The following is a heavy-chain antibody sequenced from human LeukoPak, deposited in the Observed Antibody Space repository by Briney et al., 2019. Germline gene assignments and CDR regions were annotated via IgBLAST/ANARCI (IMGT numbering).Heavy chain of an antibody. CDR3: ARADSGSTWYYFDS. Sequence: PSETLSLTCTVSGGSISSGDYTWSWFRQPPGKGLEWVGYIYYSGNTYYNPSLKSRLSISVDTSKNQFSLKLSSVTAADTAVYYCARADSGSTWYYFDSWGQGTLVTVSS. J-gene: IGHJ4*02. CDR2: IYYSGNT. D-gene: IGHD6-13*01. V-gene: IGHV4-30-4*01. CDR1: GGSISSGDYT.